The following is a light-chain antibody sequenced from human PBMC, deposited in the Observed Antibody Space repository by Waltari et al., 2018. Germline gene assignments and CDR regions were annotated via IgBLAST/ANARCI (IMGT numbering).Light chain of an antibody. CDR1: QSVSTY. CDR2: DAS. Sequence: EIVLTQSPATLSLFPGERATLSCRASQSVSTYLAWFQQKPGQAPRLLIYDASNRAAGIPARFSGSGSGTDFTLTISSLEPEDVAVYYCQQRNNRPLTFGGGTKVEIK. V-gene: IGKV3-11*01. J-gene: IGKJ4*01. CDR3: QQRNNRPLT.